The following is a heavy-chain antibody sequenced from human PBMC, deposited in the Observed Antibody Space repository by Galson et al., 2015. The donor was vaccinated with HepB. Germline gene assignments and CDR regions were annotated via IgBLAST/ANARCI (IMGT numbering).Heavy chain of an antibody. CDR1: GFTFSTYS. J-gene: IGHJ6*02. CDR2: ISSSSTYR. CDR3: ARDQGSDYLFYGMDV. D-gene: IGHD3-10*01. Sequence: SLRLSCADSGFTFSTYSMNWVRQAPGKGLEWVSSISSSSTYRNYADSLKSRFTISRDNAKNSLYLQMNSLRAEDTAVYYCARDQGSDYLFYGMDVWGQGTTVTVSS. V-gene: IGHV3-21*01.